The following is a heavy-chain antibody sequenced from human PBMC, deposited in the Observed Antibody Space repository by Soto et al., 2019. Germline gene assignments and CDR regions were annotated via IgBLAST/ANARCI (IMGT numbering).Heavy chain of an antibody. CDR3: AKNGQPPYYYYGMDV. CDR1: GYTFSIYG. J-gene: IGHJ6*02. V-gene: IGHV1-18*01. Sequence: GASVKVSCKTSGYTFSIYGIIWVRQAPGQGPEWMGWISGYNGDTNYAQKVQGRVTMTIDTSTYTAYMELRSLTSDDTAIYYCAKNGQPPYYYYGMDVWGQGTTVTVS. D-gene: IGHD2-8*01. CDR2: ISGYNGDT.